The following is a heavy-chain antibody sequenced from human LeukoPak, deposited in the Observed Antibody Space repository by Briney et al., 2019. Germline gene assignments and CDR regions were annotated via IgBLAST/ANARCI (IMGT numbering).Heavy chain of an antibody. D-gene: IGHD6-19*01. CDR1: GVSISSYY. J-gene: IGHJ5*02. Sequence: SETLSLTCTVSGVSISSYYWSWIRQPAGKGLEWIGRIYTSGSTNYNPSLKSRVTISVDTSKNQFSLKLSSVTAADTAVYYCARPMRSSGWYDSWGQGTLVTVSS. CDR3: ARPMRSSGWYDS. V-gene: IGHV4-4*07. CDR2: IYTSGST.